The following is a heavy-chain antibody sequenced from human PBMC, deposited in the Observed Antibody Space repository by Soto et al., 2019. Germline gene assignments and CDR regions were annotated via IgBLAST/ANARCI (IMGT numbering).Heavy chain of an antibody. J-gene: IGHJ5*02. CDR3: ARDLEDGYNLGWFDP. V-gene: IGHV4-61*08. Sequence: SETLSLTXTVSGGSVSSGAYYWTWIRQRPGKGLEWIGYIYYSGSTYYNPSLKSRVTISVDTSKNQFSLKLSSVTAADTAMYYCARDLEDGYNLGWFDPWGQGTLVTVSS. CDR1: GGSVSSGAYY. CDR2: IYYSGST. D-gene: IGHD5-12*01.